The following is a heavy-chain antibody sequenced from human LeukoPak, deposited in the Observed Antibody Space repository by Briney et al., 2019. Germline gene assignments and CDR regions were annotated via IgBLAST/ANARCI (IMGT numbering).Heavy chain of an antibody. CDR1: GFTFSSYW. CDR3: AKDFSSGYYYFDY. V-gene: IGHV3-7*03. CDR2: IKQDGSEK. J-gene: IGHJ4*02. Sequence: GGSLRLSCAASGFTFSSYWMSWVRQAPGKGLEWVANIKQDGSEKYYVDSVKGRFTISRDNAKNSLYLQMNSLRAEDTALYYCAKDFSSGYYYFDYWGQGTLVTVSS. D-gene: IGHD3-22*01.